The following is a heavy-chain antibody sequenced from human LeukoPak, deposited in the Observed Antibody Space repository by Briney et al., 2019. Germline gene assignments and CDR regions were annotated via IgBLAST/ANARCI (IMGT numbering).Heavy chain of an antibody. V-gene: IGHV3-43*02. J-gene: IGHJ4*02. CDR2: IHRDGRTT. CDR3: AKTRRSGTEYGDFDH. D-gene: IGHD1-26*01. Sequence: PGGSLRLSCAASGFNFADYDMHWVRQVPRKGLEWVALIHRDGRTTYYGDSVKGRFAISRDNSRTSLYLQMNSLRAEDTALYHCAKTRRSGTEYGDFDHWGQGTQVTVSS. CDR1: GFNFADYD.